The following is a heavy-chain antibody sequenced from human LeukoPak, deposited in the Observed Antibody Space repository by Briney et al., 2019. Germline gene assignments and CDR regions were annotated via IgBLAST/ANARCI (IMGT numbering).Heavy chain of an antibody. D-gene: IGHD2-15*01. J-gene: IGHJ6*03. CDR1: GGSISSYY. V-gene: IGHV4-4*09. Sequence: SETLSLTCTVSGGSISSYYWSWIRQPPGKGLEWIGYIYTSGSTNYNPSLKSRVTISVDTSKNQFSLKLSSVPAADTAVYYCARRGGSKWGVAANYYYYYMDVWGKGTTVTVSS. CDR2: IYTSGST. CDR3: ARRGGSKWGVAANYYYYYMDV.